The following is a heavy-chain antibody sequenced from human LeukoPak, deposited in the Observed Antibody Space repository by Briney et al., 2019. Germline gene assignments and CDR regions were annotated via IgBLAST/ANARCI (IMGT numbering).Heavy chain of an antibody. J-gene: IGHJ3*02. CDR1: GGTFSSYA. CDR3: ALAVAGSTFDI. V-gene: IGHV1-69*05. CDR2: IIPIFGTA. D-gene: IGHD6-19*01. Sequence: ASVKVSCKASGGTFSSYAISWVRQAPGQGLEWMGRIIPIFGTANYAQKFQGRVTITTDESTSTAYMELSSLRPEDTAVYYCALAVAGSTFDIWGQGTMVTVSS.